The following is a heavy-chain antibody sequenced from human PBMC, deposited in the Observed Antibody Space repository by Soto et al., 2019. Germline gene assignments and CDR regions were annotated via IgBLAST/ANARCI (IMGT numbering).Heavy chain of an antibody. Sequence: ASVKVSCKASGGTFSSYAISWVRQAPGQGLEWMGWINAGNGNTKYSQKFQGRVTITRDTSASTAYMELSSLRSEDTAVYYCARGRGIAAAGPSDYWGQGTLVTVSS. J-gene: IGHJ4*02. CDR3: ARGRGIAAAGPSDY. V-gene: IGHV1-3*01. CDR1: GGTFSSYA. CDR2: INAGNGNT. D-gene: IGHD6-13*01.